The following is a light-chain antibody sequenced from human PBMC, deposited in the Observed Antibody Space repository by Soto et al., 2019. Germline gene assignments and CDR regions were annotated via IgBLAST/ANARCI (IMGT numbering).Light chain of an antibody. CDR3: QQYDNLVT. J-gene: IGKJ4*01. V-gene: IGKV1-33*01. Sequence: DIQMTQSPSSLSASVGDRVTITCQASQDISNYLNWYQQKPGKAPKLLIYDASNLETGVPSRFSGSGYGTDFTFTISSLQPEDIATYYCQQYDNLVTFGGGTKVEIK. CDR1: QDISNY. CDR2: DAS.